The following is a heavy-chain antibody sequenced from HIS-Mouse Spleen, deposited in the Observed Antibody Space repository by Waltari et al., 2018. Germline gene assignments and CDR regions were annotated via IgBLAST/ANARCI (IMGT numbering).Heavy chain of an antibody. CDR2: IAYDGSNK. V-gene: IGHV3-30*18. CDR1: EFTFRSYG. CDR3: AKDKHHAFDY. Sequence: QVQLAESGGGVVQPGRSLRPPCAASEFTFRSYGMHWVRQAPGKGLEWVAVIAYDGSNKYYEDSVKGRFTISRDNSKNTLYLQMNSLRAEDTAVYYCAKDKHHAFDYWGQGTLVTVSS. J-gene: IGHJ4*02.